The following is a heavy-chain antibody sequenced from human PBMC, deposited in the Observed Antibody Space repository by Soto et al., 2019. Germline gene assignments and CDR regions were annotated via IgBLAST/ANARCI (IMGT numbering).Heavy chain of an antibody. Sequence: QLQLQESGPGLVKPSETLSLTCTVSGGSISSSSYYWGWIRQPPGQGLEWIGSFYYSGSTYYNPCVKSRVTISVDTSKNQFSLKLSSVTAADTAVYYCARLDNAPQWDTYWYFDLWGRGTLVTVSS. CDR3: ARLDNAPQWDTYWYFDL. CDR2: FYYSGST. V-gene: IGHV4-39*01. CDR1: GGSISSSSYY. D-gene: IGHD1-26*01. J-gene: IGHJ2*01.